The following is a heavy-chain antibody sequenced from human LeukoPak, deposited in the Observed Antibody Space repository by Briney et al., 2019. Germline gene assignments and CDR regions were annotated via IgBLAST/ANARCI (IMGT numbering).Heavy chain of an antibody. Sequence: SETLSLTCTVSGGSISSYYWSWIRQPPGKGLEWIGYIYYSGSTNYNPSLKSRVTISVDTSKNQFSLKLSSVTAADTAVYYCARHAHGLVGASDFDCWGQGTLVTVPS. CDR3: ARHAHGLVGASDFDC. D-gene: IGHD1-26*01. V-gene: IGHV4-59*08. CDR2: IYYSGST. J-gene: IGHJ4*02. CDR1: GGSISSYY.